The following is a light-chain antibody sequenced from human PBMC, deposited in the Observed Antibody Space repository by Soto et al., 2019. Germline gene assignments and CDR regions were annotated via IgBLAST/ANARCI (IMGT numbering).Light chain of an antibody. Sequence: IVMTQSPATLSVSPGDRVTLSCRSSQPVNNNLAWYQHKPGQAPRLLIYGASTRATGISARFSGGGSGTEFTLTISSLQSEDFALYFCRQYEKWPPSITFGQGTRLEIK. J-gene: IGKJ5*01. CDR2: GAS. CDR3: RQYEKWPPSIT. V-gene: IGKV3-15*01. CDR1: QPVNNN.